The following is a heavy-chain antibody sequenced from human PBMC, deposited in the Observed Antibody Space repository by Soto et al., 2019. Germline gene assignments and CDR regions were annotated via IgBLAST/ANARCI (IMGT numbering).Heavy chain of an antibody. V-gene: IGHV4-59*01. CDR2: IYYSGST. CDR1: GGSISSYY. CDR3: ASSWKDYYDSMIFDY. J-gene: IGHJ4*02. D-gene: IGHD3-22*01. Sequence: PSETLSLTCTVSGGSISSYYWSWIRQPPGKGLEWIGYIYYSGSTNYNPSPKSRVTISVDTSKNQFSLKLSSVTAADTAVYYCASSWKDYYDSMIFDYWGQGTLVTVSS.